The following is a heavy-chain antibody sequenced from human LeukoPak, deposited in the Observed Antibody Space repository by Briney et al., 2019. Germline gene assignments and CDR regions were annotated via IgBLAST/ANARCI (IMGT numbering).Heavy chain of an antibody. J-gene: IGHJ6*02. V-gene: IGHV3-13*01. D-gene: IGHD5-24*01. Sequence: GGSLRLSCAASGFTFSGYDMHWVRQATGKGLEWVSGIDTAGDTYYPGSVRGRFPISRENAKNSLYLKMNSLRAGDTAVYYCARGGAIIRGVGMDVWGQGTTVTVSS. CDR3: ARGGAIIRGVGMDV. CDR2: IDTAGDT. CDR1: GFTFSGYD.